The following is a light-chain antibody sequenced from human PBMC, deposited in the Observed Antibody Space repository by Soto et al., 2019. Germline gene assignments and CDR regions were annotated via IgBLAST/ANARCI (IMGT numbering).Light chain of an antibody. J-gene: IGLJ1*01. CDR3: CSYTATTTYV. CDR2: DVN. Sequence: QSVLTQPASVSGSPGQSISISCTGTVNDVGGYTFVSWYQQHPDKVPKLVIFDVNRRPSGVSDRFSGSKSVNAASLTISGLQAEDEADYYCCSYTATTTYVFGTGTKVTVL. V-gene: IGLV2-14*03. CDR1: VNDVGGYTF.